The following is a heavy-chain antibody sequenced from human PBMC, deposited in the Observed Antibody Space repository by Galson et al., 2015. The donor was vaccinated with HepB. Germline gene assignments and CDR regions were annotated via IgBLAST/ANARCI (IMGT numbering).Heavy chain of an antibody. J-gene: IGHJ4*02. D-gene: IGHD1-26*01. CDR1: GGTFSSYA. Sequence: SVKVSCKASGGTFSSYAISWVRQAPGQGLEWMGGIIPIFGTANYAQKFQGRVTITADKSTSTAYMELSSLRSEDTAVYYCARDPPVRNSGSYTFDYWGQGTLVTVSS. V-gene: IGHV1-69*06. CDR2: IIPIFGTA. CDR3: ARDPPVRNSGSYTFDY.